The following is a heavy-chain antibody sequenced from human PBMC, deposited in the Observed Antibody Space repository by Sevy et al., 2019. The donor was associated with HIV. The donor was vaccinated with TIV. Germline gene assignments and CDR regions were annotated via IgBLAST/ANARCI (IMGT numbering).Heavy chain of an antibody. V-gene: IGHV4-39*01. Sequence: SETLSLTCTVSGGSISSSSYYWGWIRQPPGKGLEWIGSIYYSGSTYYNPSLKSRVTISVGTSKSQYSLKLSSVTAADTAVYYCARVPAPLSTVTTVFYFDYWGQGTLVTVSS. CDR3: ARVPAPLSTVTTVFYFDY. CDR2: IYYSGST. J-gene: IGHJ4*02. D-gene: IGHD4-17*01. CDR1: GGSISSSSYY.